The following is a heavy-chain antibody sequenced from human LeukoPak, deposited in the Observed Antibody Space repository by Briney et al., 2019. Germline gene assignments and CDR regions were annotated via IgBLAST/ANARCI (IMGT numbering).Heavy chain of an antibody. J-gene: IGHJ2*01. Sequence: PGGSLRLSCAAFGFSFSSYWMHWVRQAPGKGLVWVSRINGDGSSTRYADSVKGRFTISRDNAKNTLYLQMNSLRAEDAAVYYCATRPAVAGTTNWYFDVWGRGTLVTVSP. D-gene: IGHD6-19*01. CDR2: INGDGSST. V-gene: IGHV3-74*01. CDR1: GFSFSSYW. CDR3: ATRPAVAGTTNWYFDV.